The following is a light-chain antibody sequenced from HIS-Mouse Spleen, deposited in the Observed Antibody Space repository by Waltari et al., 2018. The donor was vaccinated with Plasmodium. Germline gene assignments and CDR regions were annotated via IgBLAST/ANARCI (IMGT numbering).Light chain of an antibody. Sequence: EIVMTQSPATLSVSPGERATLSCRASQSVSRNLAWYQQKPGQAPRLLIYGASTRATGIPARFSGSGSGTEFTLTISSLQSEDFAVYYCQQYNNPRTTFGQGTKLEIK. CDR2: GAS. CDR3: QQYNNPRTT. V-gene: IGKV3-15*01. CDR1: QSVSRN. J-gene: IGKJ2*01.